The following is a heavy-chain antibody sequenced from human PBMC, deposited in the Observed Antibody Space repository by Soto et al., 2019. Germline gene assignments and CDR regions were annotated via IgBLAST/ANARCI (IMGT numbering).Heavy chain of an antibody. CDR2: VNPKSGRT. CDR3: ACWANSGSENLENRDF. D-gene: IGHD3-10*01. Sequence: QVQLVESGSEVKKPGASVKVSCKASGYIFSDYYIHWVRQAPGQGLEWMGWVNPKSGRTNFAHKFHGRVTMTVDPSTTTAYMELSSLRSEDTAMYYCACWANSGSENLENRDFWGQGTLVIVSS. CDR1: GYIFSDYY. V-gene: IGHV1-2*02. J-gene: IGHJ4*02.